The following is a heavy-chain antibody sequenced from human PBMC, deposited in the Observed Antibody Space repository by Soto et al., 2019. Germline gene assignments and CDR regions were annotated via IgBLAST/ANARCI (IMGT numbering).Heavy chain of an antibody. CDR1: GGSFSGYF. Sequence: SETLSLTCAVYGGSFSGYFWSWIRQPPGKGLEWIGEINHSGSTNYNPSLKSRVTISVDTSKNQFSLKLSSVTAADTAVYYCVRGEAAAGTSYYYYYYMDVWGKGTPVTVSS. CDR3: VRGEAAAGTSYYYYYYMDV. J-gene: IGHJ6*03. V-gene: IGHV4-34*01. CDR2: INHSGST. D-gene: IGHD6-13*01.